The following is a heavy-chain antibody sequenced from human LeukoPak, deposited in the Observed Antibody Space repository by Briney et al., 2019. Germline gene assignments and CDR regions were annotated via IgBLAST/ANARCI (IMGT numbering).Heavy chain of an antibody. D-gene: IGHD3-16*02. CDR2: INHSGST. J-gene: IGHJ4*02. CDR3: ARAWRDYVWGSYRPYFDY. V-gene: IGHV4-34*01. CDR1: GGSFSGYY. Sequence: SETLSLTCAVYGGSFSGYYWSWIRQPPGKGLEWIGEINHSGSTNYNPSLKSRVTISVDTSKNQFSLKLSSETAADTAVYYCARAWRDYVWGSYRPYFDYWGQGTLVTVSS.